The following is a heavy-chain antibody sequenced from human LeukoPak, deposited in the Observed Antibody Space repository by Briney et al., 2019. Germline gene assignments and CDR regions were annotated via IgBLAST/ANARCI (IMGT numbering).Heavy chain of an antibody. Sequence: GASVKVSCKASGYTFTSYGISWVRQAPGQGLEWMGWISAYNGNTNYAQKLQGRVTMTTDTSTSTAYMELRSLRSDDTAVYYCARLGRGLWFGELFGYWGQGTLVTVSS. V-gene: IGHV1-18*01. D-gene: IGHD3-10*01. CDR2: ISAYNGNT. CDR3: ARLGRGLWFGELFGY. CDR1: GYTFTSYG. J-gene: IGHJ4*02.